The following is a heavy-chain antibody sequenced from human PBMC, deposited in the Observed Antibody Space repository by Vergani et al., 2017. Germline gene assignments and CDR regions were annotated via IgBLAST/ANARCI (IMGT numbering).Heavy chain of an antibody. CDR1: GFSLSRFW. CDR3: ARDRGIYNDSSGYWT. Sequence: EVQLVESGGGLVKRGGSLRLSCAASGFSLSRFWMSWVRQAPEKGLEWVAHISPDGSATSYVDSVKGRFTISRDNTKNSLYLQMNSLRAEDTAVYYCARDRGIYNDSSGYWTWGEGTLVTVSS. D-gene: IGHD3-22*01. V-gene: IGHV3-7*01. CDR2: ISPDGSAT. J-gene: IGHJ4*02.